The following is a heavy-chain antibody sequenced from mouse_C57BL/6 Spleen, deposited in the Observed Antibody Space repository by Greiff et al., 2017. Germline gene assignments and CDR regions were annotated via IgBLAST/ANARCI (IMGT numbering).Heavy chain of an antibody. CDR3: TLVTTVGAEDYAMGG. V-gene: IGHV1-5*01. CDR1: GYTFTSYW. J-gene: IGHJ4*01. D-gene: IGHD1-1*01. CDR2: IYPGNSDT. Sequence: EVQLQQSGTVLARPGASVKMSCKTSGYTFTSYWMHWVKQRPGQGLEWIGAIYPGNSDTGYNQQFKGRATLTAVTSASTAYMELSSLTSEDSAVSCCTLVTTVGAEDYAMGGWGQGASVAVAS.